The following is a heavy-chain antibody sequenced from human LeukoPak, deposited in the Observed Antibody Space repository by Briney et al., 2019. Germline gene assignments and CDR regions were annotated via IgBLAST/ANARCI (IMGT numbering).Heavy chain of an antibody. D-gene: IGHD3-22*01. Sequence: PSETLSLTCAVSGGSISSGGYSWRWIRQPPGKGLEWIGYIYHSGSTYYNPSLKSRVTISVDRSKNQFSLKLSSVTAADTAVYYCATSYYYDSSGYYYRYWGQGTLVTVSS. CDR1: GGSISSGGYS. CDR3: ATSYYYDSSGYYYRY. CDR2: IYHSGST. V-gene: IGHV4-30-2*01. J-gene: IGHJ4*02.